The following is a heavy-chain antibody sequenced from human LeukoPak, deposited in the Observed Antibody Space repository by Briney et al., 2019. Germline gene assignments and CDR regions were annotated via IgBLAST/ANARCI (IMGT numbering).Heavy chain of an antibody. D-gene: IGHD5-18*01. CDR3: AKDIAQGYTYGSIEQDF. J-gene: IGHJ4*02. CDR2: ITESDDIT. CDR1: GFSFSRYS. V-gene: IGHV3-23*01. Sequence: PGGSLRLSCAASGFSFSRYSMSWVRQAPGKGLEWVSVITESDDITYYADSVKGRFTISRDNSKNTLYLQMNSLRAEDTAVYYCAKDIAQGYTYGSIEQDFWGRGTLVTVSS.